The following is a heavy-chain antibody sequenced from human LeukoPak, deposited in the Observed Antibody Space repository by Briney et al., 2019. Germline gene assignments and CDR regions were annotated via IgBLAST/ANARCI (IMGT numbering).Heavy chain of an antibody. Sequence: GGSQRLSCAASGFTFSSYGMHWVRQAPGKGLEWVAVIWYDGSNKYYADSVKGRFTISRDNSKNTLYLQMNSLRAEDTAVYYCARDPGLYYFDYWGQGTLVTVSS. CDR2: IWYDGSNK. CDR1: GFTFSSYG. J-gene: IGHJ4*02. V-gene: IGHV3-33*01. D-gene: IGHD3/OR15-3a*01. CDR3: ARDPGLYYFDY.